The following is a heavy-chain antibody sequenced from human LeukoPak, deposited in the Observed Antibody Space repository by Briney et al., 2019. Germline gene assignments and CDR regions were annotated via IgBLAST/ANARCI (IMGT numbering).Heavy chain of an antibody. CDR1: GFSFTSYS. D-gene: IGHD1-26*01. CDR3: AKDLVGATAS. J-gene: IGHJ5*02. CDR2: ISGSSTTI. Sequence: PGGSLRLSCAASGFSFTSYSMNWVRQAPGKGLEWVSYISGSSTTIYYADSVKGRFTISRDNAKNSLYLQMNSLRDEDTAVYYCAKDLVGATASWGQGTLVTVSS. V-gene: IGHV3-48*02.